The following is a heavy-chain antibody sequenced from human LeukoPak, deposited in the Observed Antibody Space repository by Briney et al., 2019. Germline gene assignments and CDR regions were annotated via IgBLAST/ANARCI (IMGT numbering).Heavy chain of an antibody. CDR3: ARPPTGGYSYGSPFDY. CDR1: GGSISSSSYY. J-gene: IGHJ4*02. Sequence: SETLSLTYTVSGGSISSSSYYWGWIRQPPGEGLEWIGSIYYSGSTYYNPSLKSRVTISVDTSKNQFSLKLSSVTAADTAVYYCARPPTGGYSYGSPFDYWGQGTLVTVSS. V-gene: IGHV4-39*01. D-gene: IGHD5-18*01. CDR2: IYYSGST.